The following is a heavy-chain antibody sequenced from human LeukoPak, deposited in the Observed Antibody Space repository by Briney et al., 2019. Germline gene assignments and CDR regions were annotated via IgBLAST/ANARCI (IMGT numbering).Heavy chain of an antibody. J-gene: IGHJ4*02. Sequence: GASVKVSCKASGYTFTSYGISWVRQAPGQGLEWMGWISAYNGNTNYAQKLQGRVTMTTDTSTSTAYMELRSLRSDDTAVYYCARDTPRIRYFDWLLPLDYWGQGTLVTVSS. CDR2: ISAYNGNT. D-gene: IGHD3-9*01. V-gene: IGHV1-18*01. CDR1: GYTFTSYG. CDR3: ARDTPRIRYFDWLLPLDY.